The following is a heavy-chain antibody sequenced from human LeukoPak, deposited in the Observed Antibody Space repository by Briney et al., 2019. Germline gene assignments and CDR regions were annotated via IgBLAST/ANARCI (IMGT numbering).Heavy chain of an antibody. CDR3: VNGDQSSWYRTLLY. V-gene: IGHV3-64D*06. D-gene: IGHD6-13*01. CDR2: ISSNGGST. Sequence: PGGSLRLSCSASGFTFSTYAMHWVRQAPGKGLEYVSAISSNGGSTYYADSVKGGFTISRDNSKNTLYLQMSSLRAEDTAMYYCVNGDQSSWYRTLLYWGQGTLVTVSS. CDR1: GFTFSTYA. J-gene: IGHJ4*02.